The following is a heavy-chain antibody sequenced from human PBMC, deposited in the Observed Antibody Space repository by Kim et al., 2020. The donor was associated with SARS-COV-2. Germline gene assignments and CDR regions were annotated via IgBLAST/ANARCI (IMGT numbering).Heavy chain of an antibody. V-gene: IGHV3-48*02. D-gene: IGHD1-1*01. CDR2: ISSSSSTI. J-gene: IGHJ6*02. Sequence: GGSLRLSCAASGFTFSIYSMNWVRQAPGNGLEWVSYISSSSSTIYYAESVKGRFTISRDNAKNSLYLQMNSLRDEDTALYYCARDRSGTGGMDVWVQVTTVTVSS. CDR3: ARDRSGTGGMDV. CDR1: GFTFSIYS.